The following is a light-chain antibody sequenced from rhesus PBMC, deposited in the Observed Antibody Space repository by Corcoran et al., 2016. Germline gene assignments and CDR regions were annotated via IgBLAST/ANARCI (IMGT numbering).Light chain of an antibody. CDR2: VAS. V-gene: IGKV1-28*02. CDR1: QDIRRY. CDR3: LQHHSYPRT. J-gene: IGKJ1*01. Sequence: DIQMTQSPSSLSASVGDTVTITCRASQDIRRYLNWFQQKPGKATKLLIYVASSLESGVPSRFSGSGSGTEFTLTISSLQPEDFATYYCLQHHSYPRTFGQGTKVEV.